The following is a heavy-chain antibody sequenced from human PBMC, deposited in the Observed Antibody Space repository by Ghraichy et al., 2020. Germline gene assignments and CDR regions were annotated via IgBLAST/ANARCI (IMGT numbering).Heavy chain of an antibody. Sequence: SETLSLTCTVSGGSISSSNYYWGWIRQPPGEGLERIGSIYYSGSTYYSPSLKHRVTISVDTSKNQFSLRLSSVTTADTAVYYCTKTYYDILTASFDPWGQGTLVTVSS. J-gene: IGHJ5*02. D-gene: IGHD3-9*01. CDR3: TKTYYDILTASFDP. CDR2: IYYSGST. V-gene: IGHV4-39*01. CDR1: GGSISSSNYY.